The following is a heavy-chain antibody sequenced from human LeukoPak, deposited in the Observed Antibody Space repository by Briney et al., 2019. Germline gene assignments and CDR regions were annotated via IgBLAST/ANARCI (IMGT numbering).Heavy chain of an antibody. CDR3: AREAYYDSSGYYN. CDR1: GGSFSGYY. V-gene: IGHV4-34*01. J-gene: IGHJ4*02. D-gene: IGHD3-22*01. Sequence: SETLSLTCAVSGGSFSGYYRSWIRQPPGKGLEWIGEINHSGSTNYNPSLKSRVTISVDTSKNQFSLKLSSVTAADTAVYYCAREAYYDSSGYYNWGQGTLVTVSS. CDR2: INHSGST.